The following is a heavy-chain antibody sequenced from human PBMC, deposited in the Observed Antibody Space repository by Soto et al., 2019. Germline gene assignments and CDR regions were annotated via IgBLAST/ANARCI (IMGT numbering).Heavy chain of an antibody. V-gene: IGHV1-69*01. D-gene: IGHD1-26*01. CDR1: GGTFSSYA. CDR3: ARARIVGATTGYYYGMDV. CDR2: IIPIFGTA. J-gene: IGHJ6*02. Sequence: VKVSCKASGGTFSSYAISWVRQAPGQGLEWMGGIIPIFGTANYAQKFQGRVTITADESTSTAYMELSSLRSEDTAVYYCARARIVGATTGYYYGMDVWGQGTTVTVS.